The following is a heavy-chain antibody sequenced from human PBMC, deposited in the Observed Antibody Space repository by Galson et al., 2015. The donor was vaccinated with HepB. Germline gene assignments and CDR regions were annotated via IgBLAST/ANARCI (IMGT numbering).Heavy chain of an antibody. V-gene: IGHV3-15*07. CDR1: GLKFTDAW. CDR3: THQADYGGRLES. J-gene: IGHJ4*02. CDR2: IKSKGSGGTT. D-gene: IGHD4-23*01. Sequence: SLRLSCAVSGLKFTDAWMYWVRQAPGKGLEWVGRIKSKGSGGTTDSAAPVKGRFTISRDDSQNTLYLQMDSLKTEDTAVYYCTHQADYGGRLESWGQGTLVTVSS.